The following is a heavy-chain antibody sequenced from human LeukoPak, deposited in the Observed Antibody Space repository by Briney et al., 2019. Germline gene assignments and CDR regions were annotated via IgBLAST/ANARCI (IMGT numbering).Heavy chain of an antibody. J-gene: IGHJ4*02. CDR1: GYTFTSYG. V-gene: IGHV1-18*01. CDR3: ARDRDGYNGGDY. D-gene: IGHD5-24*01. CDR2: ISAYNGNT. Sequence: ASVKVSCKASGYTFTSYGISWVRQAPGQGLEWMGWISAYNGNTNYAQKLQGRVTMTTDTSTSTAYMELRSLTSDDTAVFYCARDRDGYNGGDYWGQGTLVIVSS.